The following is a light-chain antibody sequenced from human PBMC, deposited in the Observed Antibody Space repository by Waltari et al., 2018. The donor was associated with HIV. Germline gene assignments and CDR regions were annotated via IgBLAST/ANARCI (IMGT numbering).Light chain of an antibody. J-gene: IGLJ3*02. CDR3: HSTDDTGTAV. Sequence: DLAQPPSLSVSPGQTARITCSGDALPRQYTHWYQQRPGQAPLLVIYRDSQRPSVIPKRCSGSISGTVVTLTISGVQAEDEADYYCHSTDDTGTAVFGGGTKLTVL. CDR1: ALPRQY. V-gene: IGLV3-25*03. CDR2: RDS.